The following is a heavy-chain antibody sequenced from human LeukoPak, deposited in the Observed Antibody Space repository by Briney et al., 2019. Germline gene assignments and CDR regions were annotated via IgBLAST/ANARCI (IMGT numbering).Heavy chain of an antibody. CDR2: IYHSGST. CDR3: AREGRRWAMIDDRDY. Sequence: SETLSLTCAVSGYSISSGYYWGWIRQPPGKGLEWIGSIYHSGSTYYNPSLKSRVTIPVDTSKNQFSLKLSSVTAADTAVYYCAREGRRWAMIDDRDYWGQGTLVTVSS. D-gene: IGHD3-22*01. V-gene: IGHV4-38-2*01. J-gene: IGHJ4*02. CDR1: GYSISSGYY.